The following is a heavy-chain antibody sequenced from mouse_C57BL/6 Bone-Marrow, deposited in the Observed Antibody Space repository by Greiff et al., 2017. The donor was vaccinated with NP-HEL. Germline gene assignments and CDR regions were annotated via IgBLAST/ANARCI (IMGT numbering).Heavy chain of an antibody. J-gene: IGHJ4*01. CDR1: GYTFTDYY. Sequence: EVQLQVSGPVLVKPGASVKMSCKASGYTFTDYYMNWVKQSHGKSLEWIGVINPYNGGTSYNQKFKGKATLTVDKSSSTAYMELNSLTSEDSAVYYCARWYPYAMDYWGQGTSVTVSS. V-gene: IGHV1-19*01. D-gene: IGHD1-1*02. CDR3: ARWYPYAMDY. CDR2: INPYNGGT.